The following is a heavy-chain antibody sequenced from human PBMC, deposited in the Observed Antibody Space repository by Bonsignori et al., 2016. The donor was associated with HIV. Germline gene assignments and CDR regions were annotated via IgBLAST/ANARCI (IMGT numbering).Heavy chain of an antibody. CDR3: TRDLYYDSSKIGY. CDR2: IRSKAYGGTT. J-gene: IGHJ4*02. D-gene: IGHD3-22*01. V-gene: IGHV3-49*04. CDR1: GFTFGDYA. Sequence: GGSLRLSCTASGFTFGDYAMSWVRQAPGKGLEWVGFIRSKAYGGTTEYAASVKGRFTISRDDSKSIAYLQMNSLKTEDTAVYYCTRDLYYDSSKIGYWGQGTLVTVSS.